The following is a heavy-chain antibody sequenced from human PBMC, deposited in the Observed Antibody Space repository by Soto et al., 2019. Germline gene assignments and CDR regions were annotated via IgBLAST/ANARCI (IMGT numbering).Heavy chain of an antibody. CDR3: ARPRTTGTTHFDY. CDR1: GYVFTSYW. J-gene: IGHJ4*02. Sequence: GESLKISCRGSGYVFTSYWIGWVRQMPGKGLEWMGIIYPGDSDTRYSPSFQGQVTISADKSINTAYLQWSSLKASDTAMYYCARPRTTGTTHFDYWGQGTPVTVSS. V-gene: IGHV5-51*01. D-gene: IGHD1-1*01. CDR2: IYPGDSDT.